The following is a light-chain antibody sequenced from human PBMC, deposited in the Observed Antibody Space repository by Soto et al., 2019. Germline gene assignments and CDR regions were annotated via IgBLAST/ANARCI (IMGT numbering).Light chain of an antibody. CDR3: QKFTSAPFT. CDR2: AAS. CDR1: QGISNH. V-gene: IGKV1-27*01. J-gene: IGKJ4*01. Sequence: DIQMTQSPSSLSASVGDRVTITCRASQGISNHLAWYQQKPGKLPKLLFYAASILQSGVPSRFSGSGSGADFTLTISSLQPEDVAIYYCQKFTSAPFTFGGGTKVEI.